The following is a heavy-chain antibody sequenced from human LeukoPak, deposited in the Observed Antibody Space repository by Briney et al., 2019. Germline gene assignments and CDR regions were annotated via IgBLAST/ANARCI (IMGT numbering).Heavy chain of an antibody. CDR3: ARGAAGIAAAGTNLFDY. Sequence: SVKVSCKASGGTFSSYAISWVRQAPGQGLEWMGGIIPIFGTANYAQKFQGRVTITADESTSTAYMELSSLRSEDTAVYYCARGAAGIAAAGTNLFDYWGQGTLVTVSS. J-gene: IGHJ4*02. V-gene: IGHV1-69*01. D-gene: IGHD6-13*01. CDR1: GGTFSSYA. CDR2: IIPIFGTA.